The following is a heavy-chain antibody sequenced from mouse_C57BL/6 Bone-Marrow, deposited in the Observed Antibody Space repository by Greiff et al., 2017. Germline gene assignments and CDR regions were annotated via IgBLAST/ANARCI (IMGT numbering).Heavy chain of an antibody. Sequence: EVQLQESGAELVRPGASVKLSCTASGFNIKDDYMHWVKQRPEQGLEWIGWIDPENGDTEYASKFQGKATITADTSSNTAYLPLSSLTSEDTAVYYCTTEDYYGSDFDVWGTGTTVTVSS. CDR3: TTEDYYGSDFDV. V-gene: IGHV14-4*01. CDR2: IDPENGDT. J-gene: IGHJ1*03. CDR1: GFNIKDDY. D-gene: IGHD1-1*01.